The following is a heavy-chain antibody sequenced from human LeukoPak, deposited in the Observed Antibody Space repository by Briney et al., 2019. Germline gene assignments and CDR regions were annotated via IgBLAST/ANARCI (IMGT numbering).Heavy chain of an antibody. CDR1: GFTFSSNW. CDR3: ASGSGSSWLPNDY. V-gene: IGHV3-74*01. D-gene: IGHD6-13*01. Sequence: GGSLRLSCAGSGFTFSSNWMHWVRQVPGKGLVWVSRINSDGSDTNYADSVKGRFTISRDNAKNSLYLQMNSLRAEDTAVYYCASGSGSSWLPNDYWGQGTLVTVSS. J-gene: IGHJ4*02. CDR2: INSDGSDT.